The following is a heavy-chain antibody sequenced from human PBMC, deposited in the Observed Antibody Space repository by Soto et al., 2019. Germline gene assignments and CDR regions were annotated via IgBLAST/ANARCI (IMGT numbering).Heavy chain of an antibody. Sequence: ASVKVSCKASGYTFTSYGISWVRQAPGQGIEWMGWISAYNGNTNYAQKLQGRVTMTTDTSTSTAYMELRSLRSDDTAVYYCARDWEIGAAAGLDDAFDIWGQGTMVTVSS. CDR3: ARDWEIGAAAGLDDAFDI. V-gene: IGHV1-18*01. D-gene: IGHD6-13*01. J-gene: IGHJ3*02. CDR1: GYTFTSYG. CDR2: ISAYNGNT.